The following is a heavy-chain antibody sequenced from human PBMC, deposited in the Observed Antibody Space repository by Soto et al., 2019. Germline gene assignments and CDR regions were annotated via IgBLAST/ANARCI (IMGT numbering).Heavy chain of an antibody. Sequence: QVQLQESGPGLVKPSGTLSLTCAVSGGSISSSNWWSWVRQPPGKGLEWIGEIYHSGSTNYNPSLKSRVTIAVDKSMNQFSLKLSSVPAADTAVYYCARVSGSYYYGMDVWGQGTTVTVSS. V-gene: IGHV4-4*02. CDR2: IYHSGST. D-gene: IGHD1-26*01. CDR3: ARVSGSYYYGMDV. CDR1: GGSISSSNW. J-gene: IGHJ6*02.